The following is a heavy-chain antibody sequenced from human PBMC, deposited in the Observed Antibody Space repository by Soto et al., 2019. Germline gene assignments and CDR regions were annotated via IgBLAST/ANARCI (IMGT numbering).Heavy chain of an antibody. D-gene: IGHD1-26*01. J-gene: IGHJ5*02. CDR3: AREVSYPGCFDP. CDR2: IYYSGSI. V-gene: IGHV4-59*01. Sequence: SETLTLTCTVSGGSISSYYWSWIRQPPGKGLEWIGYIYYSGSINYNPSLKSRVTISVDTSKNQFSLKLSSVTAADTAVYYCAREVSYPGCFDPWGQGTLVTVSS. CDR1: GGSISSYY.